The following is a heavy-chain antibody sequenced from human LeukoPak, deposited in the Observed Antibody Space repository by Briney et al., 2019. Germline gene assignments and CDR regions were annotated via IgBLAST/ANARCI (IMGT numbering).Heavy chain of an antibody. J-gene: IGHJ4*02. CDR3: AKLYFGESSTTLDY. V-gene: IGHV3-30*18. Sequence: PGGSLRLSCAASGFTFSSYAMSWVRQAPGKGLEWVAVISYDGSNKYYADSVKGRFTISRDDSKNTLYLQMNSLRAEDTAVYYCAKLYFGESSTTLDYWGQGTLVTVSS. CDR1: GFTFSSYA. CDR2: ISYDGSNK. D-gene: IGHD3-10*01.